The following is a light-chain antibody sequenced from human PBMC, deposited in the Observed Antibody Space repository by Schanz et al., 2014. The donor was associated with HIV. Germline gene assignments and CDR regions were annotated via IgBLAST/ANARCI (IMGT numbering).Light chain of an antibody. V-gene: IGKV3-20*01. Sequence: ETVLTQSPGSLSLSPGERATLSCRASQSISNTYLAWYQQKPGQAPRLLLYGASRRATGIPDRFSGSGYGTDFTLTISSLEPEDFAVYYCQYFGNSGGTFGAGTKVEIK. CDR1: QSISNTY. J-gene: IGKJ4*01. CDR3: QYFGNSGGT. CDR2: GAS.